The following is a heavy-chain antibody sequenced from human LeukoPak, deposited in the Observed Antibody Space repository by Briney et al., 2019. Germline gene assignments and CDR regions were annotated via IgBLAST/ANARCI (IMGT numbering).Heavy chain of an antibody. V-gene: IGHV1-18*01. Sequence: GASVKVSSKASAYTFTSYGISWVRLAAGQGLEWMGCISAYNGNTNSAQKPQGRVTTTTDTSTSTAYMELRSLRSDDTAVYYCARDTGYSNHEAIIDWGQGTLVTVSS. CDR3: ARDTGYSNHEAIID. D-gene: IGHD4-11*01. CDR1: AYTFTSYG. J-gene: IGHJ4*02. CDR2: ISAYNGNT.